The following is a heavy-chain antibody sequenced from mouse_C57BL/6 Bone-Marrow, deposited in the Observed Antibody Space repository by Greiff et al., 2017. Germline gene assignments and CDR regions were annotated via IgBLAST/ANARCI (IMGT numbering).Heavy chain of an antibody. Sequence: QVQLQQSGAELVRPGTSVKMSCKASGYTFTNYWIGWAKQRPGHGLEWIGDIYPGGGYTNYNEKFKGKATLTADKSSSTAYMQFSSLTSEDSAIYYCARDGNDYAMDYWGQGTSVTVSS. V-gene: IGHV1-63*01. J-gene: IGHJ4*01. CDR3: ARDGNDYAMDY. CDR1: GYTFTNYW. D-gene: IGHD2-1*01. CDR2: IYPGGGYT.